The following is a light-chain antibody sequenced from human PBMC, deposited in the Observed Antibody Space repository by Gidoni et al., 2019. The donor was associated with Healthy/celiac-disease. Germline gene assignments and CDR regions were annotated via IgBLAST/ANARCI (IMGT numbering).Light chain of an antibody. V-gene: IGKV1-39*01. Sequence: DIQMTQSHSSLSASVGDRVTITCRASQSISSYLNWYQQKPGKAPKLLIYAASSLQSGVPSRFSGSGSGTDFTLTISSLQPEDFATYYCQQSYSTPLLTFGGGTKVEIK. CDR3: QQSYSTPLLT. CDR1: QSISSY. J-gene: IGKJ4*01. CDR2: AAS.